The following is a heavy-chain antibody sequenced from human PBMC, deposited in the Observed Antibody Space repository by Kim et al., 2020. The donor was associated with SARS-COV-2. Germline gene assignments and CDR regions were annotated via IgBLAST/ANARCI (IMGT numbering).Heavy chain of an antibody. J-gene: IGHJ4*02. D-gene: IGHD6-13*01. CDR3: AKVLYSSSWLYDY. Sequence: YADSVKGRFTISRDNSKNTLYLQMNSLRAEDTAVYYCAKVLYSSSWLYDYWGQGTLVTVSS. V-gene: IGHV3-23*01.